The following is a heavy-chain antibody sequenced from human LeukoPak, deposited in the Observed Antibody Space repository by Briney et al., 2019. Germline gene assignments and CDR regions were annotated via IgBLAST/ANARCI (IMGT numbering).Heavy chain of an antibody. D-gene: IGHD1-26*01. J-gene: IGHJ4*02. CDR1: GFTFGNYA. CDR2: ISGSGVST. Sequence: GGSLRLSCVVSGFTFGNYAMSWVRQVPGKGLEWVSLISGSGVSTYYADSVKGRFTISRDNSKNTLYLQMNSLRAEDTAVYYCAKDYSGSYLRPPSDWGQGTLVTVSS. CDR3: AKDYSGSYLRPPSD. V-gene: IGHV3-23*01.